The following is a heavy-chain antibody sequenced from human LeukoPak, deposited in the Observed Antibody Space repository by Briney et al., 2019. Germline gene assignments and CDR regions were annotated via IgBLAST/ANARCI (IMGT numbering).Heavy chain of an antibody. J-gene: IGHJ4*02. D-gene: IGHD3-16*01. CDR3: ARDSDHSVGGDFDY. CDR2: IKQDGSEK. CDR1: GFTFSSYW. V-gene: IGHV3-7*01. Sequence: PGGSLRLSCAASGFTFSSYWMSWVRQAPGKGLEWVANIKQDGSEKYYVDSVKGRFTISRDNAKNSLYLQMNSLRAEDTAVYYCARDSDHSVGGDFDYWGQGTLVTVSS.